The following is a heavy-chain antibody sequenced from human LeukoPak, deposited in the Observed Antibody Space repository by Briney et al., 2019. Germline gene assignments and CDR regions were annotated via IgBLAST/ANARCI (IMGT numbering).Heavy chain of an antibody. CDR3: ARVQRRYDSSGYYYDHYYYYYMDV. Sequence: PSVTLSLTCTVSGGSISSDNYYWSWIRQPAGKGLEWIGRIYTSGSTKYNPSLKSRVTMSVDTSKNQFSLKLSSVTAADTAVYYCARVQRRYDSSGYYYDHYYYYYMDVWGKGTTVTVSS. CDR2: IYTSGST. CDR1: GGSISSDNYY. J-gene: IGHJ6*03. D-gene: IGHD3-22*01. V-gene: IGHV4-61*02.